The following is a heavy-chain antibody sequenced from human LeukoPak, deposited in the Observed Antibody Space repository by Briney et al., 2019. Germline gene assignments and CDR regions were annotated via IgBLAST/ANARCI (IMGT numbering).Heavy chain of an antibody. D-gene: IGHD1-26*01. V-gene: IGHV3-23*01. CDR1: GFTFSSYA. Sequence: GGSLRLSCAASGFTFSSYAMSWVRQAPGKGLEWVSAFSGSGGNTYYADSVKGRFTISRDNSKNTLYLQMNSLRAEDTAVYYCAKASGVGATSYNNYWGQGTLVTVSS. J-gene: IGHJ4*02. CDR3: AKASGVGATSYNNY. CDR2: FSGSGGNT.